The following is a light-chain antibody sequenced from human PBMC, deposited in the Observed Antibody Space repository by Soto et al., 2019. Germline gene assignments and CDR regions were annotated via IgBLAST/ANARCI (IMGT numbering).Light chain of an antibody. Sequence: QSALTQPASVSGSPGQSITISCTGTSSDIGNYNFVSWYQQHPGKAPKLLIHEINNRPSGVSIRFSGSKSGNTASLTISGLQAEDEADYYCSSDTTTSTLIFGGGTKLTVL. CDR1: SSDIGNYNF. CDR3: SSDTTTSTLI. V-gene: IGLV2-14*01. J-gene: IGLJ2*01. CDR2: EIN.